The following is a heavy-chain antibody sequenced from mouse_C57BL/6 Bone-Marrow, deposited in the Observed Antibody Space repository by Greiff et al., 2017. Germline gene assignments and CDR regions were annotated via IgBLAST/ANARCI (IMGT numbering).Heavy chain of an antibody. D-gene: IGHD1-1*01. V-gene: IGHV5-17*01. J-gene: IGHJ2*01. CDR1: GFTFSDYG. Sequence: DVKLVESGGGLVKPGGSLKLSCAASGFTFSDYGMHWVRQAPEKGLEWVAYISSGSSTIYYADTVKGRFTISRDNAKNTLFLQMTSLRSEDTAMYYCARGTTVVAYYFDYWGQGTTLTVSS. CDR3: ARGTTVVAYYFDY. CDR2: ISSGSSTI.